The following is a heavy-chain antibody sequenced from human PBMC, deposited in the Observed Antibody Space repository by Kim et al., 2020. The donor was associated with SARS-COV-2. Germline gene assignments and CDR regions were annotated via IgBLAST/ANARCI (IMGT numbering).Heavy chain of an antibody. Sequence: GGSLRLSCAASGFTFNNYAMTWVRQTPGKGLEWVSDISGSGGSTYYADSVKGRFTISRDNSKNTLYLQMNSLRAEDTAVYYCANDPYYAFWSGYYFDYWGQGTLVTVSS. CDR1: GFTFNNYA. CDR3: ANDPYYAFWSGYYFDY. D-gene: IGHD3-3*01. CDR2: ISGSGGST. V-gene: IGHV3-23*01. J-gene: IGHJ4*02.